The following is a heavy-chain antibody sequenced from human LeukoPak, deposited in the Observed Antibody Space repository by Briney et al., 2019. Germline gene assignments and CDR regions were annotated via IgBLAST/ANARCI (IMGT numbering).Heavy chain of an antibody. J-gene: IGHJ5*02. V-gene: IGHV4-4*07. CDR1: GSSISSYH. D-gene: IGHD6-13*01. CDR2: LSASGTT. CDR3: ARDADGAAQFDP. Sequence: SETLSLTCTVYGSSISSYHWTWIRQPAGKGLEWIGRLSASGTTNFNPSLKSRVTISGDKTKKQVSLRLSSVTAADTAVYYCARDADGAAQFDPWGQGTLVTVSS.